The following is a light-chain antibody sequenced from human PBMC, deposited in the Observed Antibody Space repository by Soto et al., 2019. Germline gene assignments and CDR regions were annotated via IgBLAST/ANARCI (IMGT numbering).Light chain of an antibody. V-gene: IGKV3-11*01. CDR2: DSS. CDR1: QSLSSY. CDR3: QQRSNWPPIT. J-gene: IGKJ1*01. Sequence: EIVLTHSPATLSLSPCERATLSFSASQSLSSYLAWYQQKPGQAPRLLIYDSSTRATGIPARFSGSGSGTDFTLTISSLEPEDFAVYYCQQRSNWPPITFGQGTKVDI.